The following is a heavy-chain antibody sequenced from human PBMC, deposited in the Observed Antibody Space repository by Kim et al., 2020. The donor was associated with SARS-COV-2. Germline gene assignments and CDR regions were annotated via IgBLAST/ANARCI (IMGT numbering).Heavy chain of an antibody. V-gene: IGHV4-59*01. CDR1: GGSISSYY. J-gene: IGHJ5*02. CDR2: IYHSGST. CDR3: ARGATWFDP. Sequence: SETLSLTCSVSGGSISSYYWSWIRQPPGKGLEWIGFIYHSGSTNYNPSLKSRVTISIDTSKNQFSLKLSSVTAADTAVYYCARGATWFDPWGQGTLVTVSS.